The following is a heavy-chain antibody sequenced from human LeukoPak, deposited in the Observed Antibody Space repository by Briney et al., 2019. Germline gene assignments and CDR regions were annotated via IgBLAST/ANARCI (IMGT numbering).Heavy chain of an antibody. V-gene: IGHV3-23*01. J-gene: IGHJ4*02. D-gene: IGHD5-18*01. CDR1: GFTFSSSA. CDR2: ISGSGGST. Sequence: GGSLRLSCAASGFTFSSSAMSWVRQVPGKGLEWVSAISGSGGSTYYADSVKGRFTISRDNSKNTLYLQMSSLRAEDTAVYYCARSYSYGLGYFDFWGQGTLVTVSS. CDR3: ARSYSYGLGYFDF.